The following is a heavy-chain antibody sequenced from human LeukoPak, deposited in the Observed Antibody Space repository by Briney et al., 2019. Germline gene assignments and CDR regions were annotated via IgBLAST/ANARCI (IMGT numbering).Heavy chain of an antibody. CDR3: ARADYDFWSGHIGRYYGMDV. V-gene: IGHV4-59*08. D-gene: IGHD3-3*01. CDR2: IYYSGST. J-gene: IGHJ6*02. Sequence: PSETLSLTCTVSGGSISSYYWSWIRQPPGKGLEWIGYIYYSGSTNYNTSLKSRVTISVDTSKNQFSLKLSSVTAADTAVYYCARADYDFWSGHIGRYYGMDVWGQGTTVTVSS. CDR1: GGSISSYY.